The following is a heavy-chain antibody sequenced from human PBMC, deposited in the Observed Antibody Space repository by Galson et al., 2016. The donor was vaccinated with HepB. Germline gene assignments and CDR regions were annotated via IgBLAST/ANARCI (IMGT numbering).Heavy chain of an antibody. CDR1: GDSVSSNNAA. J-gene: IGHJ6*01. Sequence: CAISGDSVSSNNAAWNWIRQSPSRGLAWLGRTYYRSKWYNDYAVSVKSRITVNPDTSKNPFSLHLNSVTPEDPAVYYCARAWGRGPYYYSSGNLNLVGGLDVWGQGTTIIVSS. V-gene: IGHV6-1*01. CDR2: TYYRSKWYN. CDR3: ARAWGRGPYYYSSGNLNLVGGLDV. D-gene: IGHD3-10*01.